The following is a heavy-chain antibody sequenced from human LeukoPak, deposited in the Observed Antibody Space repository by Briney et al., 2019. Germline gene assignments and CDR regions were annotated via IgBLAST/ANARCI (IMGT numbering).Heavy chain of an antibody. V-gene: IGHV4-34*01. CDR1: GGSFSGYY. D-gene: IGHD3-10*01. CDR3: ARRRKGSYGSYYFDY. Sequence: SETLSLTCAVYGGSFSGYYWSWIRQPPGKGLEWIGEINHSGSTNYNPSLKSRVTISVDTSKNQCSLKLSSVTAADTAVYYCARRRKGSYGSYYFDYWGQGTLVTVSS. J-gene: IGHJ4*02. CDR2: INHSGST.